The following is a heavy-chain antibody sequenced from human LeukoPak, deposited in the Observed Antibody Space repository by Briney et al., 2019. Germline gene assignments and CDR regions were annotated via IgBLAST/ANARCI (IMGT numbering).Heavy chain of an antibody. D-gene: IGHD6-13*01. CDR2: ISSSSSYI. CDR3: ARDRRPSSWLGVGP. Sequence: GGSLRLSCAASGFTFSSYSMSWVRQAPGKGLEWVSSISSSSSYIYYADSVEGRFTVSRDNAKNSLHLQMNSLRAGDTAVYYCARDRRPSSWLGVGPWGQGTLVTVSS. J-gene: IGHJ5*02. CDR1: GFTFSSYS. V-gene: IGHV3-21*01.